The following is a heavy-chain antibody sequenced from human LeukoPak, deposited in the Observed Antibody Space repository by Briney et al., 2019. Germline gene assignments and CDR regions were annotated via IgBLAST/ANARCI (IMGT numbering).Heavy chain of an antibody. CDR3: ARVRNYYDSSGSLNRLFDY. Sequence: SETLSLTCAVYGGSFSGYYWSWIRQPPGKGLEWIGEINHSGSTNYNPSLKSRVTISVDTSKNQFSLKLSSVTAADTAVYYCARVRNYYDSSGSLNRLFDYWGQGTLVTVSS. J-gene: IGHJ4*02. V-gene: IGHV4-34*09. CDR1: GGSFSGYY. CDR2: INHSGST. D-gene: IGHD3-22*01.